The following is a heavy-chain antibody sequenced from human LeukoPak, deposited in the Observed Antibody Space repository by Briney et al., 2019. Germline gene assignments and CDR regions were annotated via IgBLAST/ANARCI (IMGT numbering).Heavy chain of an antibody. Sequence: QPGGSLRLSCAASGFTFSTYAMNWVHQAPGKGLEWVSVISGSGSNTYYADSVKGRFTISRDNAKNSLYLQMNSLRAEDTAVYYCARLAAVTSVGATRPHAFDIWGQGTMVTVSS. D-gene: IGHD1-26*01. CDR3: ARLAAVTSVGATRPHAFDI. CDR2: ISGSGSNT. V-gene: IGHV3-23*01. J-gene: IGHJ3*02. CDR1: GFTFSTYA.